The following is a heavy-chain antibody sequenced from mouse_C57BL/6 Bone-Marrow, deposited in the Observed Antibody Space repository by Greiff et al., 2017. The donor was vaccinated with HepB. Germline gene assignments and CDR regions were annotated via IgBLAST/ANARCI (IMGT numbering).Heavy chain of an antibody. V-gene: IGHV5-17*01. Sequence: EVQLQESAGGLVKPGGSLKLSCAASGFTFSDYGMNWVRQAPEKGLEWVAYISSGSSTIYYADTVKGRFTISRDNAKNTLFLQMTSLRSEDTAMYYCARNTYYSNPYYFDYWGQGTTLTVSS. D-gene: IGHD2-5*01. CDR1: GFTFSDYG. CDR2: ISSGSSTI. CDR3: ARNTYYSNPYYFDY. J-gene: IGHJ2*01.